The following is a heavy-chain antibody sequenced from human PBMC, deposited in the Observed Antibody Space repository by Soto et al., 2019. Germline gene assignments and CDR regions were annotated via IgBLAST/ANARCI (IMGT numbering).Heavy chain of an antibody. Sequence: QVQLQESGPGLVKPSQTLSLTCTVSGGSINTVNYYWSWIRQYPDKGLEWIGHIYNGGTTNNNPSLTRRVTISVDTSNNQLSLKLSSVSAAATAVYDWARGQSGDKGDYWGQGTPVTVSS. J-gene: IGHJ4*02. CDR3: ARGQSGDKGDY. CDR1: GGSINTVNYY. CDR2: IYNGGTT. D-gene: IGHD7-27*01. V-gene: IGHV4-30-4*01.